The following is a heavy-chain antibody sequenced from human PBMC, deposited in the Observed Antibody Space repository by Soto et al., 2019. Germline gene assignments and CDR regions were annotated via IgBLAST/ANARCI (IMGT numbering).Heavy chain of an antibody. D-gene: IGHD3-10*01. J-gene: IGHJ4*02. CDR2: INPSGDST. CDR1: GYNFSSYY. Sequence: ASVKVSCKASGYNFSSYYMHWVRQAPGQGLEWMGVINPSGDSTSYAQRFQGRVSMTKDTSTSTLYMELSSLRSDDTAVYYCARDWEFGYWGQGTLVTVSS. CDR3: ARDWEFGY. V-gene: IGHV1-46*01.